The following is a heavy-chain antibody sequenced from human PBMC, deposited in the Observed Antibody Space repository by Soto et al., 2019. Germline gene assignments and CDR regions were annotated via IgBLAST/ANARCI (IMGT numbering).Heavy chain of an antibody. CDR1: GSTFTTFA. CDR2: NETGIGNT. V-gene: IGHV1-3*04. D-gene: IGHD6-13*01. J-gene: IGHJ4*02. Sequence: ASVKVSFKASGSTFTTFALHWVRQAPGQRLEWMGWNETGIGNTKYSQKLQGKLTIARDTSASTAYMELSSLRSEDTAVYYCAKEVYSSSTYFDYWGQGTLVTVSS. CDR3: AKEVYSSSTYFDY.